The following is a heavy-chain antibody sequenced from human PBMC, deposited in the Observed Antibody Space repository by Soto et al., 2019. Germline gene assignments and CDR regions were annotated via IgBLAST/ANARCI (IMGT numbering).Heavy chain of an antibody. CDR2: ISAYNGNT. CDR1: GYTFTSYG. Sequence: GASVKVSCKASGYTFTSYGISWVRQAPGQGLDWMGWISAYNGNTNYAQKLQGRVTMTTDTSTSTAYMELRSLRSDDTAVYYCARDRGAVAPSYYYYYGMDVWGQGTTVTVSS. CDR3: ARDRGAVAPSYYYYYGMDV. J-gene: IGHJ6*02. V-gene: IGHV1-18*04. D-gene: IGHD6-19*01.